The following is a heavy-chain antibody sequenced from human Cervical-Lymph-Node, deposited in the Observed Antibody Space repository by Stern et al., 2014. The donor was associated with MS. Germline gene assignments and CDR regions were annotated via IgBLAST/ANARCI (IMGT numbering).Heavy chain of an antibody. CDR3: ARQRWGIGITGTYDS. V-gene: IGHV4-59*08. D-gene: IGHD1-7*01. CDR2: IYYSGTT. CDR1: GGSISSYY. J-gene: IGHJ4*02. Sequence: QVQLQESGPGLVKPSETLSLTCTVSGGSISSYYWSWIRQPPGKGLEWIGYIYYSGTTNYNPSLKSRVTISADTSKSQFSLKLSSVTAADTAVYYCARQRWGIGITGTYDSWGQGTLVTVSS.